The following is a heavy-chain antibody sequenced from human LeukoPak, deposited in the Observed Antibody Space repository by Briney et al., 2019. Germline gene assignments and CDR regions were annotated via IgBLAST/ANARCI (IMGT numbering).Heavy chain of an antibody. J-gene: IGHJ6*03. CDR1: GFTFSSYW. V-gene: IGHV3-7*01. CDR3: ARARGSTTHHYYYYMDV. CDR2: VKQDGSEK. Sequence: PGGSLRLSCAASGFTFSSYWMSWVRQAPGKGLEWVANVKQDGSEKYYVDSVKGRFTISRDNAKNSLYLQMNSLRAEDTAVYYCARARGSTTHHYYYYMDVWGKGTTVTVSS. D-gene: IGHD1-1*01.